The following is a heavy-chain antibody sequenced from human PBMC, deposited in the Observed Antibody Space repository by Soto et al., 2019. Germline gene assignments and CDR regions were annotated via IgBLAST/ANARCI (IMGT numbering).Heavy chain of an antibody. CDR3: ARESITMVRGVNYGLDV. J-gene: IGHJ6*01. Sequence: GGSLRLSCAASGFTFSSYSMNWVRQAPWKGLEWVSSISSSSSYIYYADSVKGRFTISRDNAKNSLYLQMNSLRAEDTAVYYCARESITMVRGVNYGLDVRGQGTTVTISS. D-gene: IGHD3-10*01. CDR2: ISSSSSYI. CDR1: GFTFSSYS. V-gene: IGHV3-21*01.